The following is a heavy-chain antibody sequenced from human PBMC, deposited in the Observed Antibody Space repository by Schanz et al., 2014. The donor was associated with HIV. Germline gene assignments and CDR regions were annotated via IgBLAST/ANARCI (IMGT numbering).Heavy chain of an antibody. J-gene: IGHJ1*01. CDR1: GFSFSSYA. CDR2: ISEFGGSA. Sequence: EVQLLESGGGLVQPGGSLRLSCAASGFSFSSYAMSWVRQAPGEGLEWVSGISEFGGSAWYADSVKGRFTISRDNSKNTLYLQMNSLRAEDTAVYYCAKDTTAAGRGYFQHWGQGTLVTVSS. CDR3: AKDTTAAGRGYFQH. V-gene: IGHV3-23*01. D-gene: IGHD6-13*01.